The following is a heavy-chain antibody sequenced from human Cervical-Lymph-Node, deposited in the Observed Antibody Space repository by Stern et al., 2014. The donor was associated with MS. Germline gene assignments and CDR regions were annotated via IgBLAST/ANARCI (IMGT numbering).Heavy chain of an antibody. J-gene: IGHJ6*02. CDR1: GFTISYCY. CDR3: AKGFGPAFVTVGIDV. CDR2: ISKSGGSI. V-gene: IGHV3-11*01. Sequence: VQLVESGGGLVMPGGSLRLSWSTSGFTISYCYFNWVRHAPGKGLEWVSYISKSGGSIYYADSVPDPFTISMDNTNNSLYLEMSNLGAEDTAVFYCAKGFGPAFVTVGIDVWGQGTTVPVSS. D-gene: IGHD3-16*02.